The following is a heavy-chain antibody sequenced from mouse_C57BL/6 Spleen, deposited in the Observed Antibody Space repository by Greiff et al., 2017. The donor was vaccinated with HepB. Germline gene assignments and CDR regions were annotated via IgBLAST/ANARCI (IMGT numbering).Heavy chain of an antibody. CDR1: GYTFTSYW. CDR3: AREGLPHYFDY. D-gene: IGHD3-3*01. Sequence: QVQLQQPGAELVRPGTSVKLSCKASGYTFTSYWMHWVKQRPGQGLEWIGVIDPSDSYTNYNQKFKGKATLTVDTSSSTAYMQLSSLTSEDSAVYYCAREGLPHYFDYWGQGTTLTVSS. CDR2: IDPSDSYT. J-gene: IGHJ2*01. V-gene: IGHV1-59*01.